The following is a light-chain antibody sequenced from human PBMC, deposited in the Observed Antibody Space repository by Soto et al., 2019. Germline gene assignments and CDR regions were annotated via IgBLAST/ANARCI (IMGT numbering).Light chain of an antibody. J-gene: IGLJ3*02. CDR2: EVS. CDR1: SRDVGGYNY. Sequence: QSALTQPASVSGSPGQSITISCTGTSRDVGGYNYVSWYQQHPGKAPKLMIYEVSNRPSGVSNRFSGSKSGNTASLTISGLQAEDGADYYCSSYTSSSTWVFGGGTKLTVL. CDR3: SSYTSSSTWV. V-gene: IGLV2-14*01.